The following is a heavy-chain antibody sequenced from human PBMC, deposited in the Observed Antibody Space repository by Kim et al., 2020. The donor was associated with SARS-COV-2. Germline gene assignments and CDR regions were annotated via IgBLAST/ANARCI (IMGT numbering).Heavy chain of an antibody. D-gene: IGHD3-3*01. Sequence: SETLSLTCTFSGGSGSSGGGGWRGLRPPPGPGLEWIGYLYYRGNTNYNPSLKSRVTMSVDTSKNQFSLKLRSVTAADTAVYYCARAPNDFWSGYPYYFDYWGQGTLVTVSS. V-gene: IGHV4-61*08. J-gene: IGHJ4*02. CDR1: GGSGSSGGGG. CDR2: LYYRGNT. CDR3: ARAPNDFWSGYPYYFDY.